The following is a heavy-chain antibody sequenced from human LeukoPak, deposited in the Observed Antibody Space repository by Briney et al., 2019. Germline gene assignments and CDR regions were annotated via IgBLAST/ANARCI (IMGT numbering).Heavy chain of an antibody. J-gene: IGHJ4*02. Sequence: GGSLRLSCAASGFTFSSYSMNWVRQAPGKGLEWVSSISSSSSYIYYADSVKGRFTISRDNAKNSLYLQMNSLRAEDTAVYYCARDCSGGSCYSERGTPIWGQGTLVTVSS. V-gene: IGHV3-21*01. D-gene: IGHD2-15*01. CDR2: ISSSSSYI. CDR1: GFTFSSYS. CDR3: ARDCSGGSCYSERGTPI.